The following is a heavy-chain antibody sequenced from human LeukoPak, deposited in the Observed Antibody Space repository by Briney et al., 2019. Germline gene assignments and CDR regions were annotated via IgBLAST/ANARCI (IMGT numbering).Heavy chain of an antibody. CDR3: ASTYCSGGSCYSPLDY. Sequence: SETLSLTCAVYGGSFSGYYWSWIRQPPGKGLXXXXXXXHSGSTNYNPSLKSRVTISVDTSKNQFSLKLSSVTAADTAVYYCASTYCSGGSCYSPLDYWGQGTLVTVSS. CDR2: XXHSGST. CDR1: GGSFSGYY. D-gene: IGHD2-15*01. J-gene: IGHJ4*02. V-gene: IGHV4-34*01.